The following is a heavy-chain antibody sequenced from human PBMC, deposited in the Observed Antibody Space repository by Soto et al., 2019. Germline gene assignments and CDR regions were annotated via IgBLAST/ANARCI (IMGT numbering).Heavy chain of an antibody. CDR1: GLTFSGSA. J-gene: IGHJ4*02. Sequence: LRLSCAASGLTFSGSAMHWVRQASGKGLEWVGRSRSRANNYATTYAASVKGRFTISRDESKNTTYLQMNSLKTEDTAVYYCSTLIYDTSNFYDLDYWGRGTLVTVSS. CDR2: SRSRANNYAT. D-gene: IGHD3-22*01. V-gene: IGHV3-73*01. CDR3: STLIYDTSNFYDLDY.